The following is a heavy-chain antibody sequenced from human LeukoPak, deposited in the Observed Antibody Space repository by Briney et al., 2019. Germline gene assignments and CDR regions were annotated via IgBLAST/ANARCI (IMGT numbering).Heavy chain of an antibody. V-gene: IGHV3-15*01. CDR3: VTGIRSGYYAY. J-gene: IGHJ4*02. Sequence: GESLRLSCAASGFTFSHAWMTWVRQAPGKGLEWVGRIISKTGDGTTDYAAPVKGRFTISRDDSKNTLYLQMNSLKTEDTAVYHCVTGIRSGYYAYWGQGTPVTVSS. D-gene: IGHD3-22*01. CDR1: GFTFSHAW. CDR2: IISKTGDGTT.